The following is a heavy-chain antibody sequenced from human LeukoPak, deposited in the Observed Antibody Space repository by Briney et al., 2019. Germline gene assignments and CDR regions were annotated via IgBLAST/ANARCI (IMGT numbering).Heavy chain of an antibody. CDR1: GGSISSYY. CDR2: IYYSGST. V-gene: IGHV4-59*08. CDR3: ARLSLYYSTVINLFDP. J-gene: IGHJ5*02. D-gene: IGHD2-21*01. Sequence: SETLSLTCTVSGGSISSYYWSWIRQPPGRGLEWIGYIYYSGSTNYNPSLKSRVTISVDTSKNQFSLKLSSVTAADTAVYYCARLSLYYSTVINLFDPWGQGTLVTVSS.